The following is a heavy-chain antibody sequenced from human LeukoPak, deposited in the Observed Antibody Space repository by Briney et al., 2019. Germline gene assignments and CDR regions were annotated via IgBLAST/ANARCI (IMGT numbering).Heavy chain of an antibody. CDR1: GFTFSSYS. D-gene: IGHD1-26*01. V-gene: IGHV3-23*01. CDR3: AKPFIVGATGYYYYYMDV. CDR2: ISGSGGTT. J-gene: IGHJ6*03. Sequence: GGSLRLSCAASGFTFSSYSMNWVRQAPGKGLEWVSSISGSGGTTHYADSVKGRFTISRDNSKNTLYLQMNSLRAEDTAVYYCAKPFIVGATGYYYYYMDVWGKGTTVTVSS.